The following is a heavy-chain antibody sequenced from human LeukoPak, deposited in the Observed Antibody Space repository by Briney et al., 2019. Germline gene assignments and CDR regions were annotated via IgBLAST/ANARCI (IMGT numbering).Heavy chain of an antibody. Sequence: SETLSVTCTVSGASITAYYWSWIRQPPGKGLEWIGYVHYSGNTKYSSSLRSRVTTSVDTSRSQFSLKLNSVTAADTAVYYCARGVGCSGGTCYSVYWLDPWGQGTLVTVSS. V-gene: IGHV4-59*01. CDR3: ARGVGCSGGTCYSVYWLDP. D-gene: IGHD2-15*01. J-gene: IGHJ5*02. CDR1: GASITAYY. CDR2: VHYSGNT.